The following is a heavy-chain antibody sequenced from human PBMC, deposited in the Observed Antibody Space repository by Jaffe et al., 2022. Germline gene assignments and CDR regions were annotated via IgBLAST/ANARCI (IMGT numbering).Heavy chain of an antibody. D-gene: IGHD1-1*01. J-gene: IGHJ4*02. Sequence: QVQLVQSGAEVKRPGASVKVSCKASGYTFTNYYIHWVRQAPGQGPEWMGIVSPSGDSTAYAQKLQGRVTMTTDTSTSTVYMELNSLRSEDTAVYYCTLDRRFVPYWGQGTLVTVSS. CDR3: TLDRRFVPY. CDR1: GYTFTNYY. V-gene: IGHV1-46*04. CDR2: VSPSGDST.